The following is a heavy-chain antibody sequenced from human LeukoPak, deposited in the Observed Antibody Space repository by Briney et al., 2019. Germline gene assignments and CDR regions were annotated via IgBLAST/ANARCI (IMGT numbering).Heavy chain of an antibody. Sequence: GGSLRLSCAAFGFSFSSYGMHWVRQAPGKGLEWVASIRFDGDNQYYGEAVKGRFTISRDNAKNSLYLQMNSLRAEDTAVYYCARPDDYSNSGRIDYWGQGTLVTVSS. J-gene: IGHJ4*02. CDR3: ARPDDYSNSGRIDY. CDR2: IRFDGDNQ. D-gene: IGHD4-11*01. CDR1: GFSFSSYG. V-gene: IGHV3-33*08.